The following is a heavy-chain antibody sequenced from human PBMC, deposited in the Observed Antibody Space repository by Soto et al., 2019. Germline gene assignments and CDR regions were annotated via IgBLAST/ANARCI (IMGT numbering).Heavy chain of an antibody. Sequence: LSLTCSVSGGSINSSSYFWGWVRKPPGKGLEWIGSIYYSGSTYYNPSLRSRVTISVDTSKNQFSLKLSSVTAADTAVFYCARHYSSGSRNWFDPWGQGTLVTVPQ. CDR2: IYYSGST. CDR3: ARHYSSGSRNWFDP. J-gene: IGHJ5*02. V-gene: IGHV4-39*01. D-gene: IGHD6-19*01. CDR1: GGSINSSSYF.